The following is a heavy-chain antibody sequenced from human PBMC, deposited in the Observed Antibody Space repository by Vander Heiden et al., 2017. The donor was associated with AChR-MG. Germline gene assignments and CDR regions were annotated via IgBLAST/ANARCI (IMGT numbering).Heavy chain of an antibody. CDR2: IYPGDSDT. CDR1: GYSFTSYW. CDR3: ARRCIVGATLDY. V-gene: IGHV5-51*01. J-gene: IGHJ4*02. D-gene: IGHD1-26*01. Sequence: VQLVPSGAEVTKPGEALKNSCKGSGYSFTSYWNGWVRQMPGKGLEWMGIIYPGDSDTRYSPSFQGQVTISADKSISTAYLQWSSLKASDTAMYYCARRCIVGATLDYWGQRTLVTVSS.